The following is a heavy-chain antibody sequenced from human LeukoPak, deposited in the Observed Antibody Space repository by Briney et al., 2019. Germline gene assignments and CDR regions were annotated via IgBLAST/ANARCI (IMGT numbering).Heavy chain of an antibody. Sequence: PGGSLRLSCAASGFTFSSYAMSWVRQAPGKGLEWVSAISGSGGSTYYADSVKGRFTISRDNSKNTLYLRMNSLRAEDTAVYYCAAMTTVTTSYFDYWGQGTLVTVSS. CDR2: ISGSGGST. CDR1: GFTFSSYA. D-gene: IGHD4-17*01. CDR3: AAMTTVTTSYFDY. V-gene: IGHV3-23*01. J-gene: IGHJ4*02.